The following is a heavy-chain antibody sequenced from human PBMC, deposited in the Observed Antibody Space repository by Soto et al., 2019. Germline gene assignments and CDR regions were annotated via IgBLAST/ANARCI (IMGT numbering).Heavy chain of an antibody. J-gene: IGHJ4*02. CDR3: ARHAPYSSATLFDY. CDR1: GGSMSSYD. CDR2: IYYSGST. Sequence: SETMCVTCSVAGGSMSSYDWGWIRQHPGKGLEWIGYIYYSGSTNYNPSLKSRVTISVDTSKNQFSLKLSSVTAADTAVYYCARHAPYSSATLFDYWGQGTLVTVSS. D-gene: IGHD6-25*01. V-gene: IGHV4-59*08.